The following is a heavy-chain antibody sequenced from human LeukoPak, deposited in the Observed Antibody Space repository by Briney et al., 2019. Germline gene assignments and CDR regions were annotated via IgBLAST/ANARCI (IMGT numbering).Heavy chain of an antibody. D-gene: IGHD2-15*01. Sequence: PSETLSLTCTVSGGSISSYYWSWIRQPPGKGLEWIGYIYYSGSTNYNPSLKSRVTISVDTSKNQFSLKLSSVAAADTAVYYCARGKVPSGMFDYWGQGTLVTVSS. CDR1: GGSISSYY. V-gene: IGHV4-59*01. CDR3: ARGKVPSGMFDY. J-gene: IGHJ4*02. CDR2: IYYSGST.